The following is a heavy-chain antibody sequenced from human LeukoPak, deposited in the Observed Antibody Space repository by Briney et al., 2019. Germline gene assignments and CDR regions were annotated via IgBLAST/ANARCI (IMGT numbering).Heavy chain of an antibody. D-gene: IGHD2-15*01. J-gene: IGHJ4*02. CDR3: AIGGYCSGGSCHPFDY. V-gene: IGHV3-23*01. CDR2: ISATGGST. CDR1: GFTFSSYG. Sequence: PGGSLRLSCAASGFTFSSYGITWVRQAPGKGLEWVSTISATGGSTYYADSVKGRFTISRDNSKNTLYLQMNSLRAEDTAVYYCAIGGYCSGGSCHPFDYWGQGTLVTVSS.